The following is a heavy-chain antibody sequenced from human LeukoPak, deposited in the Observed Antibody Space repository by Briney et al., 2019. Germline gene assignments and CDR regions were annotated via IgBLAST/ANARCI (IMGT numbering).Heavy chain of an antibody. V-gene: IGHV4-39*01. CDR3: ARRYYFVSGSYYPFDF. Sequence: SETLSLTCNVPGGSISDNDYSWDWIRQPPGKGLEWMGCIHYSGTAYSNLSLKSRISISVDKSKSQFSLKLRSVSAADTAVYYFARRYYFVSGSYYPFDFWGQGTLVTVSS. D-gene: IGHD3-10*01. CDR1: GGSISDNDYS. CDR2: IHYSGTA. J-gene: IGHJ4*02.